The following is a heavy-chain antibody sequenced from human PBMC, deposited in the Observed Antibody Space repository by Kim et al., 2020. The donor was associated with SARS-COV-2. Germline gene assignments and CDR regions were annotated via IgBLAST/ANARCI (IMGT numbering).Heavy chain of an antibody. CDR2: VSSGATST. J-gene: IGHJ4*02. CDR3: VKGGGSIYRYFDY. V-gene: IGHV3-23*01. Sequence: GGSLRLSCGASGFTFSDYAMSWVRQAPGKGLQWDSTVSSGATSTYYADSVKGRFTISRDNSKNTLYMQMNSLRAEDTALYYCVKGGGSIYRYFDYWGQGTLVTVSS. CDR1: GFTFSDYA.